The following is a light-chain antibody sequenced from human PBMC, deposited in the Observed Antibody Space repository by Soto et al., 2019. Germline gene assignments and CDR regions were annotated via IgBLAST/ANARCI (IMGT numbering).Light chain of an antibody. J-gene: IGKJ2*01. CDR1: QSALYSSNNKNY. V-gene: IGKV4-1*01. CDR2: WAS. CDR3: QQYYSSPQT. Sequence: DIVMTQSPDSLAVSLGERATINCKSSQSALYSSNNKNYLAWYQQKPGQPPKLLIYWASTRESGVPDRFSGSGFGTDFTLTISSLQAEDVAVYYCQQYYSSPQTFGQGTKLEIK.